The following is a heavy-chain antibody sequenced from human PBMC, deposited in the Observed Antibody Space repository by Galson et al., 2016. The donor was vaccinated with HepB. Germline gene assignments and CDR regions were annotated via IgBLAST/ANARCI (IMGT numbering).Heavy chain of an antibody. V-gene: IGHV4-38-2*01. Sequence: SETLSLTCPVSTYSISNGHYWGWMRQPPGKGLEWIGSVYRSGSSYYNPSLRSRVSISVDTAKNHFSLRLTSLTAADTAFYYCARTLLPASIGGPFDFWGPGTLITVPS. D-gene: IGHD3-22*01. CDR2: VYRSGSS. J-gene: IGHJ3*01. CDR1: TYSISNGHY. CDR3: ARTLLPASIGGPFDF.